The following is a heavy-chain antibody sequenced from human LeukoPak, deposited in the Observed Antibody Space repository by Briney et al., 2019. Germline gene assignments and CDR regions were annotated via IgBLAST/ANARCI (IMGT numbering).Heavy chain of an antibody. Sequence: PGGSLRLSCAASGFTFSNAWMSWVRQAPGKGLEWVGRIKSKTDGGTTDYAAPVKGRFTISRDDSKNTLYLQMNSLKTEDTAVYYCTTEGIAVAEYYFDYWGQGTLVTVSS. CDR2: IKSKTDGGTT. V-gene: IGHV3-15*01. D-gene: IGHD6-19*01. J-gene: IGHJ4*02. CDR3: TTEGIAVAEYYFDY. CDR1: GFTFSNAW.